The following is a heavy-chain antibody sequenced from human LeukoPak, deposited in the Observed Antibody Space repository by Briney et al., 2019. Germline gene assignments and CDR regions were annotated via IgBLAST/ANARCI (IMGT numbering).Heavy chain of an antibody. V-gene: IGHV1-2*02. Sequence: ASVTVSFTASGYSFTAYYMHWVRQAPGQGLEWMGWINPDSGGTNYAQKFQGRATMTRDTSITTFYMELSRLTYDDTAFYYCARLPGIVGAWSPIDYWGQGTLVTVSS. CDR1: GYSFTAYY. CDR3: ARLPGIVGAWSPIDY. CDR2: INPDSGGT. J-gene: IGHJ4*02. D-gene: IGHD1-26*01.